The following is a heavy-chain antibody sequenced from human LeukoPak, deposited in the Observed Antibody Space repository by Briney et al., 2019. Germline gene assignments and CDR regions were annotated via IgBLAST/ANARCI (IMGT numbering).Heavy chain of an antibody. CDR3: ASSGSSSGWYLLGY. J-gene: IGHJ4*02. Sequence: GGSLRLSCAASGFTFSSYSMNWVRQAPGKGLEWVSSISSSSSYIYYADSVKGRFTISRDNAKNSLYLQMNSLRAEDTAVYYCASSGSSSGWYLLGYWGQGTLVTVSS. V-gene: IGHV3-21*01. CDR2: ISSSSSYI. CDR1: GFTFSSYS. D-gene: IGHD6-19*01.